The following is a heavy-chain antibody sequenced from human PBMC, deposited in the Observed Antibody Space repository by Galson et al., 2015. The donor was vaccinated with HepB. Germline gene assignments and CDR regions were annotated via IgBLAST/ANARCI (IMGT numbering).Heavy chain of an antibody. V-gene: IGHV3-48*04. D-gene: IGHD3-16*01. J-gene: IGHJ6*02. Sequence: SLRTPCAGSEFIFRRYSLNRVRQAPGKGPEWLAFISSDSKTIYYADSVRGQFTISRDNAKNSLYLQMNNLRAEDTAVYYCAMTLRVYYYGMDVWGQGTTVSVSS. CDR3: AMTLRVYYYGMDV. CDR2: ISSDSKTI. CDR1: EFIFRRYS.